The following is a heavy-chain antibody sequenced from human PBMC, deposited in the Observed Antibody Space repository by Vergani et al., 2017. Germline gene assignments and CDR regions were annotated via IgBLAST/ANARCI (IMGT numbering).Heavy chain of an antibody. V-gene: IGHV1-2*02. CDR1: GYTFTGYY. D-gene: IGHD5-12*01. CDR2: INPNSGGT. Sequence: QVQLVQSGAEVKKPGASVKVSCKASGYTFTGYYMHWVRQAPGQGLEWMGWINPNSGGTNYAQKFQGRVTMTRDTSISTAYMDLGRLRSDDTAVYYCAREPVEVATISFFFGGVSNNWFDPWGQGTLVTVSS. CDR3: AREPVEVATISFFFGGVSNNWFDP. J-gene: IGHJ5*02.